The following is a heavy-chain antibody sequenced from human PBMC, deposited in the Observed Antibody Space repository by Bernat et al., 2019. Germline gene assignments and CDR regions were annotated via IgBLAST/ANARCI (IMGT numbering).Heavy chain of an antibody. Sequence: GGGVVQPGRSLRLSCAASGFTGSSYGMHWGRQAPGKGLEWGAVISYDGSNKYYADSVKGRFPISRDNSKNTLYLQMNSLRAEDTAVYYCAKDSSTYEVVGVFAYWGQATLVTVSS. CDR2: ISYDGSNK. J-gene: IGHJ4*02. V-gene: IGHV3-30*18. CDR1: GFTGSSYG. D-gene: IGHD1-26*01. CDR3: AKDSSTYEVVGVFAY.